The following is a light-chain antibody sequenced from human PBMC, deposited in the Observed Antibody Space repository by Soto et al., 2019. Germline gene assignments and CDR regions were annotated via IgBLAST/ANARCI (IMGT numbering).Light chain of an antibody. Sequence: DIHITQAPSTLSGYVGDRVSITCRASQTISSWLAWYQQKPGKAPKLLIYKASTLKSGVPSRFSGSGSGTDFTLTISSLQAEDVAVYYCQQYYSAPLTFGGGTKVDIK. CDR2: KAS. V-gene: IGKV1-5*03. CDR3: QQYYSAPLT. J-gene: IGKJ4*01. CDR1: QTISSW.